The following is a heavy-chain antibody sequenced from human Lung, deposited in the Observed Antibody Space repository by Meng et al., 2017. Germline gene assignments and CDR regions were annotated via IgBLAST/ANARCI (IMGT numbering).Heavy chain of an antibody. CDR2: INTNTGNP. V-gene: IGHV7-4-1*02. CDR3: ASGWFGELFGYFDL. Sequence: QVQLVESGSGLKKPGASVKVSCKASGYTFTSYAMNWVRQAPGQGLEWMGWINTNTGNPTYAQGFTGRFVFSLDTSVSTAYLQISSLKAEDTAVYYCASGWFGELFGYFDLWGRGTLVTVSS. D-gene: IGHD3-10*01. CDR1: GYTFTSYA. J-gene: IGHJ2*01.